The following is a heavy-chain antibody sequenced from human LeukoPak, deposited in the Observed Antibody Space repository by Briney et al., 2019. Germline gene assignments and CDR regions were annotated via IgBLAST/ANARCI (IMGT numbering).Heavy chain of an antibody. CDR1: GYSFTSYW. J-gene: IGHJ5*02. CDR3: ARRSAADDH. V-gene: IGHV5-51*01. D-gene: IGHD6-25*01. CDR2: IYPTDSDT. Sequence: GESLKISCKASGYSFTSYWIGWVRQMPGKGLEWIGIIYPTDSDTIYNPSFEGQVTISADKSITTAYLQWSSLKASDTAIYYCARRSAADDHWGQGTLVTVSS.